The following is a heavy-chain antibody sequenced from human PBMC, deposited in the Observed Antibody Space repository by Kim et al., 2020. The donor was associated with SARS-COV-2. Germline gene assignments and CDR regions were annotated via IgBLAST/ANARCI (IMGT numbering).Heavy chain of an antibody. V-gene: IGHV3-23*01. D-gene: IGHD1-26*01. CDR3: AKMSSGYVGATYFDY. CDR1: GFTFSSYA. Sequence: GGSLRLSCAASGFTFSSYAMSWVRQAPGKGLEWVPAISGSGGSTYYADSVKGRFTISRDNSKNTLYLQMNSLRAEDTAVYYCAKMSSGYVGATYFDYWGQGTLVTVSS. CDR2: ISGSGGST. J-gene: IGHJ4*02.